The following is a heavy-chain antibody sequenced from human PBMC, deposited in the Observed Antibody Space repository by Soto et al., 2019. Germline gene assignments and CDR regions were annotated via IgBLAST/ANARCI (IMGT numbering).Heavy chain of an antibody. CDR2: IKSGGNT. CDR1: GFTVSTDW. V-gene: IGHV3-66*01. Sequence: EVQLVESGGGLVQPGGSLRLSCAASGFTVSTDWMYWVRQAPGKGLEWVSLIKSGGNTYYADSVEGRFTISRDNSKTTVYLKMNSLRAEDTAVYYCVRENYYYGMDVWGQGTTVTVSS. CDR3: VRENYYYGMDV. J-gene: IGHJ6*02.